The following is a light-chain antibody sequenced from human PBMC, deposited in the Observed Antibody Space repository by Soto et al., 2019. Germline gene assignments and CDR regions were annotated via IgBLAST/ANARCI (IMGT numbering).Light chain of an antibody. CDR1: QRISSS. Sequence: DIVMTQSPVTLSVSPGERATLSCRASQRISSSLAWYQQKPGQAPRLLIYAASIRATAFPARFTGSGSGTEFTLTISSLQSEDFAVYYCQQYDNWPYTFGQGTKLEIK. V-gene: IGKV3-15*01. J-gene: IGKJ2*01. CDR3: QQYDNWPYT. CDR2: AAS.